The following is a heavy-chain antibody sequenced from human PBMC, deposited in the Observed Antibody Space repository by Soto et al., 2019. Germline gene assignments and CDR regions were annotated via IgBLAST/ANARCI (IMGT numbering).Heavy chain of an antibody. Sequence: EVQLLESGGGLVQPGGSLRLSCTVSGFTFSSYAMTWVRQAPGKGLEWVSAISGTGGGTYYADSVKGRFTISRDNSKNTRYLQLDSLRVEDTALYYCAKDREWFGEFPYYYDGMNVWGQGTTVTVSS. CDR1: GFTFSSYA. CDR2: ISGTGGGT. J-gene: IGHJ6*02. D-gene: IGHD3-10*01. CDR3: AKDREWFGEFPYYYDGMNV. V-gene: IGHV3-23*01.